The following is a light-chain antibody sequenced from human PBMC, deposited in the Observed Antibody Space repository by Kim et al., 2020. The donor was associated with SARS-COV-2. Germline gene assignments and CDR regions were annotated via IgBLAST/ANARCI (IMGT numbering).Light chain of an antibody. V-gene: IGLV2-8*01. CDR2: EVS. CDR1: SSDVGGYKS. Sequence: GQSVTISCTRTSSDVGGYKSVSRYEQHPGKAPKLMIYEVSKRPSGVPDRFSGSKSGNTASLTVSGLQAEDEADYYCSTYAGSSNVVFGGGTQLTVL. CDR3: STYAGSSNVV. J-gene: IGLJ2*01.